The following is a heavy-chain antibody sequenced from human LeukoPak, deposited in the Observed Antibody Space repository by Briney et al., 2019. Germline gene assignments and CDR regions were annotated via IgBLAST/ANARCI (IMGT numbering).Heavy chain of an antibody. J-gene: IGHJ6*03. CDR1: GYIFTDYA. Sequence: ASVKVSCKASGYIFTDYAIHWLRQAPGQRPEWMGWMNAGNGNTKYSQKFQGGITLIRDTSAATAYMELSSLRHDDLAVYYCARGRGTSGSNRDFYYYYYMDVWGKGTTVTVSS. CDR2: MNAGNGNT. V-gene: IGHV1-3*01. D-gene: IGHD2-15*01. CDR3: ARGRGTSGSNRDFYYYYYMDV.